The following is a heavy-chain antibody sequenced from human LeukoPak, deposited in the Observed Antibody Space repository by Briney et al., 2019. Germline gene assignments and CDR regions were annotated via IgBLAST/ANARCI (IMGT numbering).Heavy chain of an antibody. CDR3: ARVFRFSYFDY. Sequence: SETLSLTCSVSGDSINSSTSYWGWVRQPPGKGLEWIGTIFYSGSIYNNPSLKSRVTMSLDTSKNQFSLRLRSVTAADTAFYHCARVFRFSYFDYWGQGALITVS. D-gene: IGHD3-3*01. CDR2: IFYSGSI. J-gene: IGHJ4*02. CDR1: GDSINSSTSY. V-gene: IGHV4-39*07.